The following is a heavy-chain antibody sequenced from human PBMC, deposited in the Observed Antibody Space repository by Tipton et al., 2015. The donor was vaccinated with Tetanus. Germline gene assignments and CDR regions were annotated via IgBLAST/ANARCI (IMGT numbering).Heavy chain of an antibody. CDR1: GGSFSVYY. Sequence: TLSLTCAVYGGSFSVYYWSWIRQPPGKGLEWIGEINHSGSTNYNPSLKSRVTISVDTSKNQFSLKLSSVTAADTAVYYCARVRRGATTDLDYWGQGTLVTVSS. J-gene: IGHJ4*02. CDR3: ARVRRGATTDLDY. CDR2: INHSGST. D-gene: IGHD5-12*01. V-gene: IGHV4-34*01.